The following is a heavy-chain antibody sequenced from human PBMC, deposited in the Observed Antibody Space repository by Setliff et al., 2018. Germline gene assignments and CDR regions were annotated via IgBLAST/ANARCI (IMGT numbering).Heavy chain of an antibody. CDR3: ARRNFYYDSSGFALYYYYMDV. V-gene: IGHV1-18*01. CDR2: ISPYNGDA. D-gene: IGHD3-22*01. CDR1: GYNFITFG. Sequence: ASVKVSCKTSGYNFITFGVNWVRQVPGQGFEWMGWISPYNGDANYAQKFQGRVTMTTDTSTGTAYMELRSLRSDDTAVYYCARRNFYYDSSGFALYYYYMDVWGKGTTVTVSS. J-gene: IGHJ6*03.